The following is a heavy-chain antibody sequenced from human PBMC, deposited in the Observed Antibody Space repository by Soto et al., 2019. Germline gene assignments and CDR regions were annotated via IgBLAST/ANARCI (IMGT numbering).Heavy chain of an antibody. CDR3: AKDLIRGDGYVDFDY. D-gene: IGHD3-10*01. J-gene: IGHJ4*02. Sequence: GSLRLSCAASGFIFSNYAMFWVRQAPGKGLDWVSTIYAGGGTTHYAESVKGRFTISRDNSNNRLYLQMDNLRAEDTAVYFCAKDLIRGDGYVDFDYWGRGTLVTVSS. CDR1: GFIFSNYA. CDR2: IYAGGGTT. V-gene: IGHV3-23*01.